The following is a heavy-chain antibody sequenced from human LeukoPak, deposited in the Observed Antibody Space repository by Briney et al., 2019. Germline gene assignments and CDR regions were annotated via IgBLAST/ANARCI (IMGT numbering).Heavy chain of an antibody. CDR2: ISDSDSYI. CDR3: ARDVRGSGSYPTYYYTGMDV. J-gene: IGHJ6*02. V-gene: IGHV3-21*01. D-gene: IGHD3-10*01. CDR1: GFSFSSYA. Sequence: PGGSLRLSCAASGFSFSSYAMSWVRQAPGKGLEWVSSISDSDSYIYYADSVKGRFTISRDNAKNSLYLQMNSLRAEDTAVYYCARDVRGSGSYPTYYYTGMDVWGQGTTVTVSS.